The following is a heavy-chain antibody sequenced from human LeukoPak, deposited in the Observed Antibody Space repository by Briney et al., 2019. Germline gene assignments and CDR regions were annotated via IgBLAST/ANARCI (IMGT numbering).Heavy chain of an antibody. CDR1: GFSFKSYS. Sequence: PGGSLRLSCAAAGFSFKSYSMNWVRQAPGKGLEWVSFITGTSSDLFYADSVKGRFTVSRDNARNSLYLQMNNLRAEDTAVYYCARAAGHYFDYWGQGSLVTVSS. J-gene: IGHJ4*02. CDR2: ITGTSSDL. V-gene: IGHV3-21*01. CDR3: ARAAGHYFDY. D-gene: IGHD3-10*01.